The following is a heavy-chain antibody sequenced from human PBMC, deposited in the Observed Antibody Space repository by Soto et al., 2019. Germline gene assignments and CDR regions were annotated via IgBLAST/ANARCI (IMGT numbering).Heavy chain of an antibody. V-gene: IGHV3-30*18. D-gene: IGHD6-13*01. CDR3: AKDLLSSSWYLPGY. CDR1: GFTFSSYG. J-gene: IGHJ4*02. CDR2: ISYDGSNK. Sequence: GGSLRLSCAASGFTFSSYGMHWVRRAPGKGLEWVAVISYDGSNKYYADSVKGRFTISRDNSKNTLYLQMNSLRAEDTAVYYCAKDLLSSSWYLPGYWGQGTLVTVSS.